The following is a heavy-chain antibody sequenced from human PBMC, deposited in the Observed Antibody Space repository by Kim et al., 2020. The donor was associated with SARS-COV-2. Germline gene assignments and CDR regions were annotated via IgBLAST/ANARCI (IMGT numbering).Heavy chain of an antibody. J-gene: IGHJ4*02. V-gene: IGHV3-23*01. CDR3: AKARGNYYDSSGFDY. Sequence: GGSLRLSCAASGFTFSSYAMSWVRQAPGKGLEWVSAISGSGGSTYYADSVKGRFTISRDNSKNTLYLQMNSLRAEDTAVYYCAKARGNYYDSSGFDYWGQGTLVTVSS. D-gene: IGHD3-22*01. CDR2: ISGSGGST. CDR1: GFTFSSYA.